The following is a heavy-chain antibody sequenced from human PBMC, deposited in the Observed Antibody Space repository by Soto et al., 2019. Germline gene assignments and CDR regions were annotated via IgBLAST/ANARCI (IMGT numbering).Heavy chain of an antibody. J-gene: IGHJ6*02. CDR1: GFTFSSYA. D-gene: IGHD6-13*01. Sequence: EVQLLESGGGLVQPWGSLRLSCAASGFTFSSYAMSWVRQAPGKGLEWVSAIRGSGGSTYYADSVKGRFTISRDNSKNSLYLQINSLRAEDTAVYYCAKDQGIAAAGTVWYYYYGMDVWGQGTTVTVSS. CDR3: AKDQGIAAAGTVWYYYYGMDV. CDR2: IRGSGGST. V-gene: IGHV3-23*01.